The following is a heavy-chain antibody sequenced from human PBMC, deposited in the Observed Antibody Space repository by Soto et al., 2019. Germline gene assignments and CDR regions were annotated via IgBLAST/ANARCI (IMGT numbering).Heavy chain of an antibody. Sequence: EVQLVESGGGLIQPGGSLRLSCAASGFTVSSNYMSWVRQAPGQGLEWVSVIYSGGSTYYADSVKGRFTISRDNSKNTLYLQMNSLRAEDTAVYYCARDLRTLYGMDVWGQGTTVTVSS. CDR2: IYSGGST. J-gene: IGHJ6*02. V-gene: IGHV3-53*01. CDR1: GFTVSSNY. CDR3: ARDLRTLYGMDV.